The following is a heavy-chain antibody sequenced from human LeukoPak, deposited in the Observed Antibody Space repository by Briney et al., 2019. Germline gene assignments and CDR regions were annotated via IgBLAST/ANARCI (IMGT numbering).Heavy chain of an antibody. D-gene: IGHD3-10*01. CDR2: ISGSGGAI. J-gene: IGHJ4*02. CDR3: ARVGFWSGSPAFDY. V-gene: IGHV3-23*01. Sequence: GGSLRLACVGSGLTFRDYAMNWVRQAPGKGLEWVSAISGSGGAIYYADSVKGRFTLSRDNSKNTLDLQMNSLRAEDTAVYYCARVGFWSGSPAFDYWGQGTLVTVSS. CDR1: GLTFRDYA.